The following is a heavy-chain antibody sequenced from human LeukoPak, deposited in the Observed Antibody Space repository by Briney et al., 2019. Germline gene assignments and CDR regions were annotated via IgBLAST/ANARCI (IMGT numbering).Heavy chain of an antibody. CDR3: ATGYDFWSGYWFDY. J-gene: IGHJ4*02. CDR2: IWYDGSNK. Sequence: GRSLRLSCAASGFTFSSYGMHWVRQAPGKGLEWVAVIWYDGSNKYYADSVKGRFTISRDNSKNTLYLQMNSLRAEDTAVYYCATGYDFWSGYWFDYWGQGTLVTVSS. CDR1: GFTFSSYG. D-gene: IGHD3-3*01. V-gene: IGHV3-33*01.